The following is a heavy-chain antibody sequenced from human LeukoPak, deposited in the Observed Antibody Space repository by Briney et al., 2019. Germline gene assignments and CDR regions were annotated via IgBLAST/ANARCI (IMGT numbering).Heavy chain of an antibody. CDR1: GFTFSTHW. D-gene: IGHD2-21*01. CDR3: AKDPGSRSLRGRVNWFDP. Sequence: GGSLRLSCVASGFTFSTHWLHWVRQAPGKGLVWVARIYSDGYSDGSSTIYADSVRGRFTISRDNAKNTLYLQMNSLRAEDTAVYYCAKDPGSRSLRGRVNWFDPWGQGTLVTVSS. CDR2: IYSDGYSDGSST. J-gene: IGHJ5*02. V-gene: IGHV3-74*01.